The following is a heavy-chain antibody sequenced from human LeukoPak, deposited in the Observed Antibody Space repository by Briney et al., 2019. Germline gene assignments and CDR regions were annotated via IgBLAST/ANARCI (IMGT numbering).Heavy chain of an antibody. D-gene: IGHD6-19*01. CDR1: GVSFSGYY. J-gene: IGHJ6*03. CDR2: INHSGST. CDR3: ARGVAGTRNYYYYMDV. Sequence: PSETLSLTCAVYGVSFSGYYWSWIRQPPGKGLEWIGEINHSGSTNYNPSLKSRVTISVDTSKHQFSLKLSSVTAADTAVYYCARGVAGTRNYYYYMDVWGKGTTVTVSS. V-gene: IGHV4-34*01.